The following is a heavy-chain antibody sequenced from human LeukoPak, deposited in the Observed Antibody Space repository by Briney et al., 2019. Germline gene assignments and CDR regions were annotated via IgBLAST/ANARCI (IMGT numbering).Heavy chain of an antibody. CDR1: GFTFGDYA. CDR3: TRVGYDAWGDY. J-gene: IGHJ4*02. CDR2: IRSKAYGGTT. D-gene: IGHD5-12*01. V-gene: IGHV3-49*04. Sequence: PGGSLRLSCTASGFTFGDYAMSWVRQAPGKGLEWVGFIRSKAYGGTTEYAASVKGRFTFSRDDSKSIAYLQMNSLKTEDTAVYYCTRVGYDAWGDYWGQGTLVTVSS.